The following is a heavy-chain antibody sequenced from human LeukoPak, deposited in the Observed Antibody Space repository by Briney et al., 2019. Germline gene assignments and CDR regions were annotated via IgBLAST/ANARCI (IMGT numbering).Heavy chain of an antibody. CDR2: IYHSGST. CDR1: GGSISSGGYS. D-gene: IGHD3-10*01. CDR3: ARAGEYYYGSGSLTDNWFDP. Sequence: PSQTLSLTCAVSGGSISSGGYSWSWLRQPPGKGLEWFGYIYHSGSTYYNPSLKSRVTISVDRSKNQFSLKLSSVTAADTAVYYCARAGEYYYGSGSLTDNWFDPWGQGTLVTVSS. V-gene: IGHV4-30-2*01. J-gene: IGHJ5*02.